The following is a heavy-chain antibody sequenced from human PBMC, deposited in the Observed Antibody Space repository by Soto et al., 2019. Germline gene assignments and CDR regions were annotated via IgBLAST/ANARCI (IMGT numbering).Heavy chain of an antibody. V-gene: IGHV1-8*01. J-gene: IGHJ5*02. CDR3: ARGLEWSRSLDP. Sequence: QVQLVQSGAEVKKPGASVKVSCKASGYTFTSYDINWVRQATGQGLEWMGWMNPNSGNTGYAQKLQGRVTMTRNTSISTAYMELSSLRSAATAVYYWARGLEWSRSLDPWGQGTLVTVSS. CDR2: MNPNSGNT. CDR1: GYTFTSYD. D-gene: IGHD3-3*01.